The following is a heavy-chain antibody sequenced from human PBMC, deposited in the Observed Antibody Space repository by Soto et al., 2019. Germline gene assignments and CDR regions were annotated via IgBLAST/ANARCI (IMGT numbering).Heavy chain of an antibody. J-gene: IGHJ4*02. CDR3: AREGSVLIPAAHPSRFDS. CDR2: ISPYSGYT. D-gene: IGHD2-2*01. V-gene: IGHV1-18*01. CDR1: GYSFMKYG. Sequence: ASVKVSCKGFGYSFMKYGINWVGQAPGQGLEWVGWISPYSGYTQSAQKFHGRLTLTTDTAASTAYRELRILRSADTALYCCAREGSVLIPAAHPSRFDSCVQRTLVTVSS.